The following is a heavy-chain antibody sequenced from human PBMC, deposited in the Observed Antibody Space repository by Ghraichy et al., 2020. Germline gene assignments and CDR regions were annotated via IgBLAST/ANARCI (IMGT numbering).Heavy chain of an antibody. CDR2: IYHSGST. J-gene: IGHJ3*01. D-gene: IGHD3-22*01. V-gene: IGHV4-30-2*01. CDR1: GDSITRTNYS. Sequence: TLSLTCAVSGDSITRTNYSWSWIRQPPGKGLEWLGYIYHSGSTYYNSSLKGRVTISADRSKNQISLKLSSVTAADTAVYFCSRAPYDDDGFYDDGFDVWGQGTMVTVSS. CDR3: SRAPYDDDGFYDDGFDV.